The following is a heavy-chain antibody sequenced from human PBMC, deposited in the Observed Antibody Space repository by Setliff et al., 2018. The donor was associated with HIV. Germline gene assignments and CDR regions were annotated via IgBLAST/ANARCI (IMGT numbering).Heavy chain of an antibody. CDR3: ARDSSTGFFSAAY. D-gene: IGHD6-19*01. Sequence: ASVKVSCKASGYTFNTYYVHWVRQAPGQGLEWMGLINPSGDFTFYAQKFQGRVIMTRDTSANTVYLEIRSLISEDTAVYYCARDSSTGFFSAAYWGQGALVTVSP. J-gene: IGHJ4*02. CDR2: INPSGDFT. V-gene: IGHV1-46*02. CDR1: GYTFNTYY.